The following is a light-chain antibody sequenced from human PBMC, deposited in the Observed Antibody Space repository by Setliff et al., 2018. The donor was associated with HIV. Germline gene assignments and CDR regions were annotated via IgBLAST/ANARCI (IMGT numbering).Light chain of an antibody. CDR3: SSYRRGNTLV. J-gene: IGLJ1*01. CDR1: SSDIGNYNF. CDR2: EGS. Sequence: QSVLTQPASVSGSPGQSITISCTGTSSDIGNYNFVSWYQQHPGKAPKLMIYEGSERPSGISNRFSGSKSGNTASLTISGLQAEDDADYYCSSYRRGNTLVFGTGTKVTVL. V-gene: IGLV2-14*02.